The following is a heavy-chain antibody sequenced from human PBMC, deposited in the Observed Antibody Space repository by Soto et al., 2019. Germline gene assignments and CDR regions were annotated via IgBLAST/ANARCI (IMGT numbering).Heavy chain of an antibody. Sequence: GGSLRLSCAASGFTFDDYAMLWVRQAPGKGLEWVSGISWNSGSIGYADSVKGRFTISRDNAKNSLYLQMNSLRAEDTALYYCAKIPVYCISTSCYVGWGQGTLVTVSS. CDR1: GFTFDDYA. CDR3: AKIPVYCISTSCYVG. V-gene: IGHV3-9*01. J-gene: IGHJ4*02. D-gene: IGHD2-2*01. CDR2: ISWNSGSI.